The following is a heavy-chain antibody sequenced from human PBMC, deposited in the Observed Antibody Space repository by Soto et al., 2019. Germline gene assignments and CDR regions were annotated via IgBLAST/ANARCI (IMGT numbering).Heavy chain of an antibody. J-gene: IGHJ4*02. D-gene: IGHD6-6*01. V-gene: IGHV1-69*01. Sequence: QVQLVQSGAEVKKPGSSVKVSCKASGGTFSSYAISWVRQAPGQGLEWMGGIIPIFGTANYAQKFQGRVTITADESTSTAYMELISLRSEDTAVYYCSSRGQDRSSTLASGYFDYWGQGTLVTVSS. CDR3: SSRGQDRSSTLASGYFDY. CDR2: IIPIFGTA. CDR1: GGTFSSYA.